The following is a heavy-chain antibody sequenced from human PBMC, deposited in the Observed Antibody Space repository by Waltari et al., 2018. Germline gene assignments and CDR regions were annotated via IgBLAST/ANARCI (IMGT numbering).Heavy chain of an antibody. CDR2: IQENGGTK. J-gene: IGHJ4*02. Sequence: EVQLVESGGGLVPPGGSLRLSCAASGFPFSNYWMSWVRQAPGKGLEWVANIQENGGTKYYVDSVKGRFTISRDNAENSLYLQMNSLRAEDTAVYYCARDDVIPHSGQDYWGQGTLVTVSS. V-gene: IGHV3-7*03. D-gene: IGHD6-25*01. CDR1: GFPFSNYW. CDR3: ARDDVIPHSGQDY.